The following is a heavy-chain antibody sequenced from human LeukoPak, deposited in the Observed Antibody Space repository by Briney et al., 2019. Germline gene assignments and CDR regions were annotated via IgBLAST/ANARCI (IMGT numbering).Heavy chain of an antibody. V-gene: IGHV3-48*04. CDR2: ISSSSSTI. D-gene: IGHD2-21*02. J-gene: IGHJ4*02. CDR3: AREPQKTDPME. Sequence: GGSLRLSCAASGFTFSSYSMNWVRQAPGKGLEWVSYISSSSSTIYYADSVKGRFTISRDNAKNSLYLQMNSLRAEDTAVYYCAREPQKTDPMEWGQGTLVTVSS. CDR1: GFTFSSYS.